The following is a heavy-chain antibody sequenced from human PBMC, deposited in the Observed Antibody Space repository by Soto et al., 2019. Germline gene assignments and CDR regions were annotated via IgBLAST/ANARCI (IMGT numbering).Heavy chain of an antibody. CDR3: AREAFMATIGY. CDR1: GGSISSYY. D-gene: IGHD5-12*01. V-gene: IGHV4-59*01. Sequence: PSETLSLTCTVSGGSISSYYWSWIRHPPGKGLEWIGYIYYSGSTNYNPSLKSRVTVSVDTSKNQFSLKLSSVTAADTAVYYCAREAFMATIGYRGQGPLGTVSS. J-gene: IGHJ4*02. CDR2: IYYSGST.